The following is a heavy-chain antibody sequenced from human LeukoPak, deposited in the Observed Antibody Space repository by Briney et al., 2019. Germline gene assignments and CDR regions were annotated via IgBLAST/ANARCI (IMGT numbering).Heavy chain of an antibody. Sequence: SETLSLTCTVSGFSISSDYYWGWIRQPPGKGLEWIGSVSHSGITYYNSSLNSRVTISVDTSKNQFSLKVNSVTAADTAVYYCASLVIPWGQGILVTVSS. J-gene: IGHJ5*02. CDR2: VSHSGIT. V-gene: IGHV4-38-2*02. D-gene: IGHD3-10*01. CDR1: GFSISSDYY. CDR3: ASLVIP.